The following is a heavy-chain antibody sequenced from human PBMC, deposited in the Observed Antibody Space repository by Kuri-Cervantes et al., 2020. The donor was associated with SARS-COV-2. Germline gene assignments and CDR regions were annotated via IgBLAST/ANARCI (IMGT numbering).Heavy chain of an antibody. Sequence: ASVKVSCKASGYTFTSYGISWVRQATGQGLEWMGWISAYNGNTNYAQKLQGRVTMTTDTSTSTAYMELRSLRSDDTAVYYCARLNVVVPAAISLPWCWFDPWGQGTLVTVSS. D-gene: IGHD2-2*01. CDR1: GYTFTSYG. J-gene: IGHJ5*02. CDR3: ARLNVVVPAAISLPWCWFDP. CDR2: ISAYNGNT. V-gene: IGHV1-18*01.